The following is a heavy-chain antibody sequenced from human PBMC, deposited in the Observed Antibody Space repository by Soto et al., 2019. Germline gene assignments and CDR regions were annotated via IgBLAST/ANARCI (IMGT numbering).Heavy chain of an antibody. CDR3: ARENHHIAAAGLDY. CDR2: VSSDGSTT. J-gene: IGHJ4*02. D-gene: IGHD6-13*01. V-gene: IGHV3-74*01. CDR1: GFTLSNHW. Sequence: GGSLRLSCAASGFTLSNHWMHWVRQAPGKGLEWLSRVSSDGSTTVYADSVKGRFTISRDNAKNTFYLQMNSLRGDDTAVYYCARENHHIAAAGLDYWGQGTLVTVYS.